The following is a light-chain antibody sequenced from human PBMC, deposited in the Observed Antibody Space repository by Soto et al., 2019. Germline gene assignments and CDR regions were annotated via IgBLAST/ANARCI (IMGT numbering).Light chain of an antibody. CDR2: DVS. V-gene: IGLV2-14*01. CDR3: TSYTSSRTRV. CDR1: SSDVGAYNY. J-gene: IGLJ1*01. Sequence: LTQPASVSGSPGQSITISCTGTSSDVGAYNYVSWYQQHPGKAPKLMIYDVSNRPSGVSNRFSGSKSGNTASLTISGLQAQAEADYYCTSYTSSRTRVFGTGTKVTVL.